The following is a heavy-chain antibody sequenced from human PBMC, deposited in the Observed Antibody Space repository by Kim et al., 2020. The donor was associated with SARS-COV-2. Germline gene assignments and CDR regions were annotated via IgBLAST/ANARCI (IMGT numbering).Heavy chain of an antibody. CDR3: ARVSAGSSSRCYYFHY. V-gene: IGHV3-33*08. CDR1: GFTFNSYG. CDR2: IWYGGSNT. Sequence: GGSLRLSCAASGFTFNSYGMRWVRQAPGKGLEWVAVIWYGGSNTYYADSVKGRFTISRDNSKNTLYLQMDSLRVDDTAVYYCARVSAGSSSRCYYFHYWGQGTLVTVSS. J-gene: IGHJ4*02. D-gene: IGHD6-13*01.